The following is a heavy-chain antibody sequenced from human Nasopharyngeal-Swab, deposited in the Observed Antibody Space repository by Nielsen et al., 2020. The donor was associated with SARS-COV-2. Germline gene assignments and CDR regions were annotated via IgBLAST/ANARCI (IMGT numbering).Heavy chain of an antibody. CDR2: ISGSGGST. J-gene: IGHJ6*02. CDR3: AKDLATVSGYYYGMDV. CDR1: GFTFSSYA. V-gene: IGHV3-23*01. D-gene: IGHD4-17*01. Sequence: GESLKISCAASGFTFSSYAMSWVRQAPGKGLEWVSAISGSGGSTYYADSVKGRFTISRDNSKNTLYLQMNSLRAEDTAAYYCAKDLATVSGYYYGMDVWGQGTTVTVSS.